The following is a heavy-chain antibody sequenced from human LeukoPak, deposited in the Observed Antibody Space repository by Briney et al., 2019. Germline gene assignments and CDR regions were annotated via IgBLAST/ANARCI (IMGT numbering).Heavy chain of an antibody. V-gene: IGHV3-30-3*01. J-gene: IGHJ6*02. D-gene: IGHD5-18*01. CDR3: ARRRYSYGYSYYYYGMDV. Sequence: GGSLRLSCAASGFTVSSNYMSWVRQAPGKGLEWVAVISYDGSNKYYADSGKGRFTMSRDNSKNTPYLQMNSLRAEDTAVYYCARRRYSYGYSYYYYGMDVWGQGTTVTVSS. CDR2: ISYDGSNK. CDR1: GFTVSSNY.